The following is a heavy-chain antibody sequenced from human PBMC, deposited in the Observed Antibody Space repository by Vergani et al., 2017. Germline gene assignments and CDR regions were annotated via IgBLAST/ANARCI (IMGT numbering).Heavy chain of an antibody. D-gene: IGHD3-10*01. CDR2: ISYDGTNK. V-gene: IGHV3-30*18. Sequence: VQLVESGGGLVKPGGSLRLSCAASGFTFSSYGMHWVRQAPGKGLEWVAVISYDGTNKYYADSVKGRFTISRDNSKNTLYLQVNSLRVEDTAVYYCAKGSGTYYNDRAYFDYWGQGTLVTVSS. CDR1: GFTFSSYG. J-gene: IGHJ4*02. CDR3: AKGSGTYYNDRAYFDY.